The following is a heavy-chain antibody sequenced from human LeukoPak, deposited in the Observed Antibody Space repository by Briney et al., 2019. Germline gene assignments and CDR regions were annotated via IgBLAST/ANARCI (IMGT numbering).Heavy chain of an antibody. CDR3: ARRRGYSYALNWFDP. D-gene: IGHD5-18*01. J-gene: IGHJ5*02. Sequence: SETLSLTCAVYGGSFSGYYWSWIRQPPGKGLEWIGEINHSGSTNYNPSLKSRVTISVDTSKNQFSLKLSSVTAADTAVYYYARRRGYSYALNWFDPWGQGTLVTVSS. CDR2: INHSGST. V-gene: IGHV4-34*01. CDR1: GGSFSGYY.